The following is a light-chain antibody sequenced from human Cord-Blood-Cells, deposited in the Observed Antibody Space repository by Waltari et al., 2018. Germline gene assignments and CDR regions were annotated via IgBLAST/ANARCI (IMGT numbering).Light chain of an antibody. Sequence: QSALTQPPSASGSPGQSVTISCTGTGSDVGGYNYVSWYQQHPGKAPKLMIYEVSKRPSGVPDRFSGSKSGNTASLTVSGLQAEDEADYYCSSYAGSNNPHVFGTGTKVTVL. J-gene: IGLJ1*01. CDR3: SSYAGSNNPHV. V-gene: IGLV2-8*01. CDR2: EVS. CDR1: GSDVGGYNY.